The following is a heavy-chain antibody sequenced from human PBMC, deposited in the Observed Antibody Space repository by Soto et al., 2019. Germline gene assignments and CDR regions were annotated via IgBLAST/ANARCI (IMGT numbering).Heavy chain of an antibody. CDR3: ARLQYTVVTALDI. D-gene: IGHD2-15*01. Sequence: QVQLQESGPRLVKPSETLSLTCSVSGVSIGSHFWSWIRQAPGKGPELVGYFYHTVNTNYNPALKSRVTISMDTSENQLSLQLSSVTAADTAVYYCARLQYTVVTALDIWGQGTMVTVSS. V-gene: IGHV4-59*11. J-gene: IGHJ3*02. CDR1: GVSIGSHF. CDR2: FYHTVNT.